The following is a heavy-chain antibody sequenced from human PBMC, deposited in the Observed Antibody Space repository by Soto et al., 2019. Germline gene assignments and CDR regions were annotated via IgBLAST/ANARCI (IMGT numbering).Heavy chain of an antibody. CDR1: GGTFSSYA. J-gene: IGHJ6*02. CDR3: ARPLRIAAAHYYYYGMDV. V-gene: IGHV1-69*01. D-gene: IGHD6-13*01. Sequence: QVQLVQSGAEEKKPGSSVKVSCKASGGTFSSYAISWVRQAPGQGLEWMGGIIPIFGTANYAPKFQGRVTITADESTTTAYMELSSPRSEYTAVYYCARPLRIAAAHYYYYGMDVWGQGTTVTV. CDR2: IIPIFGTA.